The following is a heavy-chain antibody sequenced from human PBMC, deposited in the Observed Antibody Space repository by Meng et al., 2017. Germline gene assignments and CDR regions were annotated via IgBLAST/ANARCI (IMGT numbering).Heavy chain of an antibody. V-gene: IGHV1-69*13. CDR2: IIPIFGTA. Sequence: SVKVSCKASGGTFSSYAISWVRQAPGQGLEWMGGIIPIFGTANYAQKFQGRVTITADESTSTAYMELSSLRSEDTAVYYCARAPGDTAMVTAEYFQHWGQGTLVTVSS. J-gene: IGHJ1*01. D-gene: IGHD5-18*01. CDR3: ARAPGDTAMVTAEYFQH. CDR1: GGTFSSYA.